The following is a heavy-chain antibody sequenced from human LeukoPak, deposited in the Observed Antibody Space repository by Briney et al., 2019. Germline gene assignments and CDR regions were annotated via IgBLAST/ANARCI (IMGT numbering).Heavy chain of an antibody. Sequence: ASVKVSCKASGGTFSSYGFSWLRQAPGQGLEWRGGILPIFTTTDYAQNFQGRVRITTDESTSTVYMELSSLRSEDTAVYYCARAHWGYGDQHSDYYNYYLDGWGTGTTVTVSS. CDR3: ARAHWGYGDQHSDYYNYYLDG. CDR1: GGTFSSYG. CDR2: ILPIFTTT. J-gene: IGHJ6*03. V-gene: IGHV1-69*05. D-gene: IGHD4-17*01.